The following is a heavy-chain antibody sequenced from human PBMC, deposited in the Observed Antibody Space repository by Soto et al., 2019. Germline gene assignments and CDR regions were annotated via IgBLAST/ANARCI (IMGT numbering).Heavy chain of an antibody. Sequence: QVQLQQWGAGLLKPSETLSLTCAVYGGSFSGYYWSWIRQPPGKGLEWIGEINHSGSTNYNPSLKSLVTISVDTSKNQFSLKLSSVTAADTAVYYCARNGYCSGGSCYLVDYWGQGTLVTVSS. CDR1: GGSFSGYY. CDR3: ARNGYCSGGSCYLVDY. CDR2: INHSGST. V-gene: IGHV4-34*01. J-gene: IGHJ4*02. D-gene: IGHD2-15*01.